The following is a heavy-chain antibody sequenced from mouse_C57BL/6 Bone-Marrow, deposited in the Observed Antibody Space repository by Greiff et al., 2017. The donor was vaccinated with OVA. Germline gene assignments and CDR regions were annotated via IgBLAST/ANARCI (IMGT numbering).Heavy chain of an antibody. CDR1: GYTFTSYW. D-gene: IGHD1-1*01. CDR3: ARHYGSSYGDY. Sequence: QVQLQQPGAELVKPGASVKLSCKASGYTFTSYWMHWVKQRPGRGLEWIGRIDPNSGGTKYNEKFKSKATLPVDKPSSTAYMQISSLTSEDSAVYYCARHYGSSYGDYWGQGTTLTVSS. CDR2: IDPNSGGT. V-gene: IGHV1-72*01. J-gene: IGHJ2*01.